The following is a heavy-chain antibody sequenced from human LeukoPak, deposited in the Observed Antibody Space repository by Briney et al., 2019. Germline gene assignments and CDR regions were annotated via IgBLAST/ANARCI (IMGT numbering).Heavy chain of an antibody. CDR2: IYSGGST. J-gene: IGHJ6*02. CDR1: GFTVSSNY. V-gene: IGHV3-53*01. CDR3: ARDGYNLYGMDV. Sequence: GGSLRLSCAASGFTVSSNYMSWVRQAPGKGLEWVSVIYSGGSTYYADSVKGRFTISRDNSKNTLYLQMNSLRAEDTAVYYCARDGYNLYGMDVWGQGTTVTVSS. D-gene: IGHD1-14*01.